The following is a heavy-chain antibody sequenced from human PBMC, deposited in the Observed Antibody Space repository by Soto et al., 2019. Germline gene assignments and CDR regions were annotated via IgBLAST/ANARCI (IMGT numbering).Heavy chain of an antibody. J-gene: IGHJ4*02. CDR2: IYYSGST. V-gene: IGHV4-30-4*01. D-gene: IGHD3-16*01. Sequence: QVQLQESGPGLVKPSQTLSLTCTVSGGSISSGDYYWSWIRQPPGKGLEWIGYIYYSGSTYYNPAVEGRVTRAGDTCKSRLGLKLGWGTAADTAVYWWGRAEGGGVLVSWGQGTLVTVSS. CDR1: GGSISSGDYY. CDR3: GRAEGGGVLVS.